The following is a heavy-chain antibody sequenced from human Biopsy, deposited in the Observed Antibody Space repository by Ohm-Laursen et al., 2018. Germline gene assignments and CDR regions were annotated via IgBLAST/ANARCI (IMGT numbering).Heavy chain of an antibody. CDR1: GGTFTNHA. Sequence: GASVKVSCKVSGGTFTNHAVGWVRQAPGQGLEWVGSSIPLFNTANYADKFQGRVTLTADKSTTTAYMELSSLRSEDTAIYYCARFPLGAYADSGSYRAVEHWYFDLWGRGTLVTVSS. CDR3: ARFPLGAYADSGSYRAVEHWYFDL. D-gene: IGHD3-22*01. V-gene: IGHV1-69*06. CDR2: SIPLFNTA. J-gene: IGHJ2*01.